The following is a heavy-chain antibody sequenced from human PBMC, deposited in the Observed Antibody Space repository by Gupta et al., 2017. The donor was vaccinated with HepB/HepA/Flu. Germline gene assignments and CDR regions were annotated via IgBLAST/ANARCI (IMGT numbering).Heavy chain of an antibody. CDR3: AGRLRYSNPPFGSDI. V-gene: IGHV4-39*01. D-gene: IGHD3-9*01. J-gene: IGHJ3*02. CDR2: IYYTGDT. Sequence: QLQLQESGPGLVKPSETLSLTCTASGGSIRSSAYFWGWIRQPPEKGLEWIGSIYYTGDTYYNPSLNSRVTISADTSKNQFSLKLNSVTAADTAVYYCAGRLRYSNPPFGSDIWCQGTMVTVSS. CDR1: GGSIRSSAYF.